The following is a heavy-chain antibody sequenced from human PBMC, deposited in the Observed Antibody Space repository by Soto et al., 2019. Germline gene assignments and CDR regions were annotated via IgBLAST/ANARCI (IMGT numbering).Heavy chain of an antibody. CDR2: FDPEDGET. D-gene: IGHD2-2*01. CDR1: GYTLTELS. CDR3: ATLGYCSSTSCYGFGY. J-gene: IGHJ4*02. V-gene: IGHV1-24*01. Sequence: GASVKVSCKVSGYTLTELSMHWVRQAPGKGLEWMGGFDPEDGETIYAQKFQGRVTMTEDTSTDTAYMELSSLRSEDTAVYYCATLGYCSSTSCYGFGYWGQGTLVTVSS.